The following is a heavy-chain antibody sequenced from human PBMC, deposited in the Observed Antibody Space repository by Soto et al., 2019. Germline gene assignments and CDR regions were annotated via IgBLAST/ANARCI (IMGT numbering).Heavy chain of an antibody. D-gene: IGHD5-18*01. CDR3: PRCRVHLSGGGYYSLFDN. CDR2: IYYNGKT. J-gene: IGHJ4*02. Sequence: SETLSLTCTVGGGSVGSSGSYYWGWIRQRPGKGLEWIGNIYYNGKTYYNPSLQSRVTISADTSNNRFSLRLASMTASDSGVYYCPRCRVHLSGGGYYSLFDNWAQGTPGTVSA. V-gene: IGHV4-39*01. CDR1: GGSVGSSGSYY.